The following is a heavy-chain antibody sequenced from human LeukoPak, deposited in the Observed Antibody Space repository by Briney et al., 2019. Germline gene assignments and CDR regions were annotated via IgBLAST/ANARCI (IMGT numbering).Heavy chain of an antibody. V-gene: IGHV3-30*02. CDR3: AKDIVRGAITRKSPFDY. Sequence: GGSLRLSCAASGFTFGSYGMHWVRQAPGKGLEWVAFIRYDGSNKYYADSVKGRFTISRDNSKNTLYLQMNSLRAEDTAVYYCAKDIVRGAITRKSPFDYWGQGTLVTVSS. D-gene: IGHD2/OR15-2a*01. J-gene: IGHJ4*02. CDR2: IRYDGSNK. CDR1: GFTFGSYG.